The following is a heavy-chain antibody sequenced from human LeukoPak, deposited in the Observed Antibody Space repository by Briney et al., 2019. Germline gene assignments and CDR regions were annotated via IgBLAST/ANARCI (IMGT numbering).Heavy chain of an antibody. Sequence: ASVKVSCKASGYTFTNYHMHWVRQAPGQGLEWMGVINPNNGRTNYAQKFQGRVTMTRDTSANTVSMGLSSLRSEDTAVYYCASLFSSGSSDFDAFDIWGLGTMVTVSS. J-gene: IGHJ3*02. CDR1: GYTFTNYH. D-gene: IGHD6-19*01. CDR3: ASLFSSGSSDFDAFDI. V-gene: IGHV1-46*01. CDR2: INPNNGRT.